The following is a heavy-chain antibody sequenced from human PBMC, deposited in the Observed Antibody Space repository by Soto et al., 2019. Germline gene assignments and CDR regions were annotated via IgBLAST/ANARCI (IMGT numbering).Heavy chain of an antibody. CDR3: ARARSLLLWFGDHLTYKFDY. CDR1: GGSFSGYY. V-gene: IGHV4-34*01. J-gene: IGHJ4*02. D-gene: IGHD3-10*01. CDR2: INHSGST. Sequence: SQTLSLTCAVYGGSFSGYYWSWIRQPPGKGLEWIGEINHSGSTNYNPSLKSRVTISVDTSKNQFSLKLSSVTAADTAVYYCARARSLLLWFGDHLTYKFDYWGEGTLVTLSS.